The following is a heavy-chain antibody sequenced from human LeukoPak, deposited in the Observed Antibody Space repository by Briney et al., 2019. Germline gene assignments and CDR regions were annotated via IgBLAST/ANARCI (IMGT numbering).Heavy chain of an antibody. CDR1: GFTFSGHW. J-gene: IGHJ4*02. CDR3: TRDAAGTTPLDF. CDR2: IKTDGSDI. Sequence: GRSLRLSCAASGFTFSGHWMHWVRQAPGKGLVWVSGIKTDGSDIGYADSVKGRFTISRDNAKNTLYLQMNSLRVEDTAVYYCTRDAAGTTPLDFWGQGTLVTVSS. V-gene: IGHV3-74*01. D-gene: IGHD1-14*01.